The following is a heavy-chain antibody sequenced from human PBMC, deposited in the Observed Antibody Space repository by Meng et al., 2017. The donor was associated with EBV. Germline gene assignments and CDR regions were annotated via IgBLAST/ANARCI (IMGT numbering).Heavy chain of an antibody. CDR3: AKSRSSTPGVVDY. Sequence: ESGPGSVHPSEILSLTCTVSGGSVSGGTYHWSWIRQSPGKELEWIGYIYDGGTTIYNPSLKSRVTILVDASKNQFSLKLSSVTTADTAVYYCAKSRSSTPGVVDYWGQGTLVTVSS. D-gene: IGHD3-10*01. CDR1: GGSVSGGTYH. CDR2: IYDGGTT. V-gene: IGHV4-61*01. J-gene: IGHJ4*02.